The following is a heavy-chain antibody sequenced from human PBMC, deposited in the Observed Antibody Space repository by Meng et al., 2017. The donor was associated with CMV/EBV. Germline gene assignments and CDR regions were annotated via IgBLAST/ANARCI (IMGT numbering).Heavy chain of an antibody. CDR1: GFTFSDYY. CDR2: ISSSGSTI. V-gene: IGHV3-11*01. J-gene: IGHJ4*02. D-gene: IGHD1-26*01. CDR3: ARDLTGSYSA. Sequence: GESLKISCAASGFTFSDYYMSWIRQAPGKGLEWVSYISSSGSTIYYADSVKGRFSISRDNAKNSLYLQMNSLRAEDTAVYYCARDLTGSYSAWGQGTLVTVSS.